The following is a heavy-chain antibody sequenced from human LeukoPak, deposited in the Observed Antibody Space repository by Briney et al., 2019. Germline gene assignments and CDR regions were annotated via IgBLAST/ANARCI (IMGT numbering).Heavy chain of an antibody. Sequence: SQTLSLTCGISGDSVSSNSAAWSWIRQSASRGLEWLGRTYYRSKWYNDYAVSVKSRITINPDTSTNQFSLQLNSVTPEDTAVYYCARSTGRYGNNWFDPWGQGTLVTVSS. D-gene: IGHD4-11*01. J-gene: IGHJ5*02. V-gene: IGHV6-1*01. CDR1: GDSVSSNSAA. CDR2: TYYRSKWYN. CDR3: ARSTGRYGNNWFDP.